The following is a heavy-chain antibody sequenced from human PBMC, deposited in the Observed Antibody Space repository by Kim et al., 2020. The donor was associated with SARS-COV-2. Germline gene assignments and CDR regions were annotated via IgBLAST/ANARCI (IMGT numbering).Heavy chain of an antibody. CDR3: ARSGIAAADMDY. CDR2: IYYSGST. V-gene: IGHV4-31*03. J-gene: IGHJ4*02. Sequence: SETLSLTCTVSGGSISSGGYYWSWIRQHPGKGLEWIGYIYYSGSTYYNPSLKSRVTISVDTSKNQFSLKLSSVTAADTAVYYCARSGIAAADMDYWGQGTLVTVSS. D-gene: IGHD6-13*01. CDR1: GGSISSGGYY.